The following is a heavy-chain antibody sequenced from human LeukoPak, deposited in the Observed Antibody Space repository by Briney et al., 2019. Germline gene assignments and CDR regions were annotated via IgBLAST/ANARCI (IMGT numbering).Heavy chain of an antibody. Sequence: PGRSLRLSCAASGFTFSTYAMHWVRQAPGKGLDWVAVLSYDGSNEFYADSVKGRFTISRDNSKNTLYLQMNSLRGEDTAVYYCASSSIVATINHYWGQGTLVTVSS. CDR1: GFTFSTYA. J-gene: IGHJ4*02. CDR2: LSYDGSNE. D-gene: IGHD5-12*01. V-gene: IGHV3-30-3*01. CDR3: ASSSIVATINHY.